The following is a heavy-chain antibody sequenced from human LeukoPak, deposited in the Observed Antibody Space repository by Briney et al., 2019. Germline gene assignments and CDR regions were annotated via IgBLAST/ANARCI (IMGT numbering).Heavy chain of an antibody. V-gene: IGHV1-8*03. J-gene: IGHJ4*02. CDR2: MNPNSGNT. CDR3: ARGSAPWFGELYLLDY. Sequence: LRASVKVSCKASGYTFTSYDINWVRQATGQGLEWMGWMNPNSGNTGYAQKFQGRVTITRNTSISTAYMELSSLRSEDTAVYYCARGSAPWFGELYLLDYWGQGTLVTVSS. CDR1: GYTFTSYD. D-gene: IGHD3-10*01.